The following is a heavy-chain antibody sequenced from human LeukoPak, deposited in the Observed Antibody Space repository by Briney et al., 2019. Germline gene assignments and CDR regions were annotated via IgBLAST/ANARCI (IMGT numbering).Heavy chain of an antibody. J-gene: IGHJ4*02. CDR3: AKDKVTGSYSCFDQ. CDR1: GFTFRSYA. D-gene: IGHD1-26*01. Sequence: PGGSLRLSCAASGFTFRSYAMSWARQAPGKGLEWVSAISGSGGSTYYADSGKGRFTISRYNSKNTLYLQMNSLRAEDTAVYYCAKDKVTGSYSCFDQWGQGTLVTVSS. CDR2: ISGSGGST. V-gene: IGHV3-23*01.